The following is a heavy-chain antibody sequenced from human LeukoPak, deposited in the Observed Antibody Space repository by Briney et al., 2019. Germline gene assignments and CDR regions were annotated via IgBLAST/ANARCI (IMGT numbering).Heavy chain of an antibody. CDR1: GFTFSSYG. CDR3: AKDRQVGYSGYVFDY. J-gene: IGHJ4*02. Sequence: GGSLRLSCAASGFTFSSYGMHWVRQAPGKGLEWVAFIRYDGSNKYYADSVKGRFTISRDNSKNTLYLQMNSLRAEDTAVYYCAKDRQVGYSGYVFDYWGQGTLVTVSS. V-gene: IGHV3-30*02. CDR2: IRYDGSNK. D-gene: IGHD5-12*01.